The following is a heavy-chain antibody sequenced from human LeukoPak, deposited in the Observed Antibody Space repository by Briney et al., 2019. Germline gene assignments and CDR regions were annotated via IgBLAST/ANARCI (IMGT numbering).Heavy chain of an antibody. V-gene: IGHV1-3*01. CDR3: ARDFSTGDAFDI. D-gene: IGHD3/OR15-3a*01. CDR1: RYTFASQT. J-gene: IGHJ3*02. CDR2: INAGNANT. Sequence: ASVKVSCKAYRYTFASQTIHWVRQAPGQRLEWMGWINAGNANTKLSQKFQDRLTISRDTSASTAYMELNSLRSEDTAIYYCARDFSTGDAFDIWGKGTMVTVSS.